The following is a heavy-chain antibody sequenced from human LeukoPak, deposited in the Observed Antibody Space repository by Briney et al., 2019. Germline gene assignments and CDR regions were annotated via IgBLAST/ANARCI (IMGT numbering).Heavy chain of an antibody. CDR1: GGTFSSYA. CDR2: IIPIFGTA. D-gene: IGHD2-2*01. V-gene: IGHV1-69*06. CDR3: ASLPLDVVVPAAILDAFDI. Sequence: ASVKVSCNASGGTFSSYAISWVRQAPGQGLEWMGGIIPIFGTANYAQKFQGRVTITADKSTSTAYMELSSLRSEDTAVYYCASLPLDVVVPAAILDAFDIWGQGTMVTVSS. J-gene: IGHJ3*02.